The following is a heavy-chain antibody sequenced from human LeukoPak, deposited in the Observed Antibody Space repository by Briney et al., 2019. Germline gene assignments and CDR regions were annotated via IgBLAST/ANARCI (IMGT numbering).Heavy chain of an antibody. CDR2: IDDSGNT. D-gene: IGHD3-10*01. Sequence: SETLSLTCTVSGGSISRYYWSWLRRPPGKGLEWIGYIDDSGNTNYNPSLKSQVTISVDKSKNQFSLKLSFVTAADTAMYYCARSDYHNSGSHTVFDAFDIWGQGTRVTVSS. J-gene: IGHJ3*02. V-gene: IGHV4-59*01. CDR1: GGSISRYY. CDR3: ARSDYHNSGSHTVFDAFDI.